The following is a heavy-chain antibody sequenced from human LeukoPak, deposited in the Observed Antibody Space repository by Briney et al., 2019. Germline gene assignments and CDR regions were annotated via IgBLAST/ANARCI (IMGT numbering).Heavy chain of an antibody. Sequence: ASVKVSCKASGYTFIGYYMHWVRQAPGQGLEWMGWINPNSGGTNYAQKFQGWVTMTRDTSISTAYMELSRLRSDDTAVYYCTRAYSSSWYYFDYWGQGTLVTVSS. CDR3: TRAYSSSWYYFDY. CDR2: INPNSGGT. D-gene: IGHD6-13*01. V-gene: IGHV1-2*04. J-gene: IGHJ4*02. CDR1: GYTFIGYY.